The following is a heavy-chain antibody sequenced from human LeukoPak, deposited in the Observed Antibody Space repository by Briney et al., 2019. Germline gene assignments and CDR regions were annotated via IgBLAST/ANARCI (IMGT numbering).Heavy chain of an antibody. D-gene: IGHD5-12*01. V-gene: IGHV3-23*01. J-gene: IGHJ4*02. Sequence: GGSLRLSCAASGFTLRSYDMSWVRQAPGKGLEWVAATSGSGGNTYYADSVKGRFTISRDNSKNTLYLQMNSLRAEDTAVYYCAKEYSSHDFDYWGQGTLVTVSS. CDR2: TSGSGGNT. CDR3: AKEYSSHDFDY. CDR1: GFTLRSYD.